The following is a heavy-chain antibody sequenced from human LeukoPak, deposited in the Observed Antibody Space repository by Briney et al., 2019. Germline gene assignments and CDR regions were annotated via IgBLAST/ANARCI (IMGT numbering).Heavy chain of an antibody. D-gene: IGHD3-22*01. CDR1: KFTFSSYG. J-gene: IGHJ4*02. V-gene: IGHV3-30*02. CDR2: IRYDGSNK. CDR3: AKVMHSSGSMDFDY. Sequence: GGSLRLSCAASKFTFSSYGMHWVRQAPGKGLEWVAFIRYDGSNKYYADSVKGRFTVSRDNSKNTLSLQMNSLRAEDTAVYYCAKVMHSSGSMDFDYWGQGTLVTVSS.